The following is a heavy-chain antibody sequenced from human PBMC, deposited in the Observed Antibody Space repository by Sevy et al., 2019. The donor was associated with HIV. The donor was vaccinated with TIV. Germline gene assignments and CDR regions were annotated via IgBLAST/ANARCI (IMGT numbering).Heavy chain of an antibody. Sequence: GGSLRLSCEASEFTFSSYWMSWVRQAPGKGLEWVANIKEDGSVKYYVESVKGRFTISRDNAKNSVYLQMNSLRAEDAALYYCERAIGAAGSYWGLGTLVTVSS. CDR1: EFTFSSYW. J-gene: IGHJ4*02. D-gene: IGHD6-13*01. CDR2: IKEDGSVK. V-gene: IGHV3-7*01. CDR3: ERAIGAAGSY.